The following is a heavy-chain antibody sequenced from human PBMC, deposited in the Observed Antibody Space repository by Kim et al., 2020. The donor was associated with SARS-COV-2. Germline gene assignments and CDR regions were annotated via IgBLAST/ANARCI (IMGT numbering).Heavy chain of an antibody. CDR1: GFTFSTYA. CDR2: ISGSDGST. Sequence: GGSLRLSWAASGFTFSTYAMSWVRRAPGKGLEWVSGISGSDGSTKYADSVRGRFTISRDNSKNMVYLQMKSLRTEDTAVYYCAKMGSGSYLKWFDSWGQG. J-gene: IGHJ5*02. V-gene: IGHV3-23*01. CDR3: AKMGSGSYLKWFDS. D-gene: IGHD3-10*01.